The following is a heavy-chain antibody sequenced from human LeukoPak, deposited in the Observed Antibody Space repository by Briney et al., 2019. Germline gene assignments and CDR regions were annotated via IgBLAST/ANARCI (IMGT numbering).Heavy chain of an antibody. CDR3: ARDEGGSSWYYFDY. V-gene: IGHV3-48*01. CDR2: ISSSSSAI. D-gene: IGHD6-13*01. J-gene: IGHJ4*02. Sequence: LSGGSLRLSCAASGFTFSSYSMNWVRQAPGKGLEGFSYISSSSSAIYYADSVKGRFTISRDNAKNSLYLQMNSLRAEDTAVYYCARDEGGSSWYYFDYWGQGTLVTVSS. CDR1: GFTFSSYS.